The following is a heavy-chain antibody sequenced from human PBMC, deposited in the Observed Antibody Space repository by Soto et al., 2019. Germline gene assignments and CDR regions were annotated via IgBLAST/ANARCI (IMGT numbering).Heavy chain of an antibody. CDR3: AKDKGLAAAGFIDY. J-gene: IGHJ4*02. CDR1: GFTFEDYA. CDR2: ISWNGGTI. D-gene: IGHD6-13*01. Sequence: SLRLSCAAPGFTFEDYAMHWVRQAPGEGLEGVSSISWNGGTIGYADSVKGRFTISRDNAKNSLYLQMNSLRVEDTALYYCAKDKGLAAAGFIDYWGQGTLVTVSS. V-gene: IGHV3-9*01.